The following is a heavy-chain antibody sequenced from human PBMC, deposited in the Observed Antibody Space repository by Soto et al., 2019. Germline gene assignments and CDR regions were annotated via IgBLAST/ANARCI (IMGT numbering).Heavy chain of an antibody. J-gene: IGHJ6*02. CDR2: IYYSGST. CDR1: GGSISSGDYY. V-gene: IGHV4-30-4*01. CDR3: ARVGDYYYYGMDV. Sequence: SETLSLTCTVSGGSISSGDYYWSWIRQPPGKGLEWIGYIYYSGSTYYDPSLKSRVTISVDTSKNQSSLRLSSVTAADTAVYYCARVGDYYYYGMDVWGQGTTVTVSS. D-gene: IGHD3-16*01.